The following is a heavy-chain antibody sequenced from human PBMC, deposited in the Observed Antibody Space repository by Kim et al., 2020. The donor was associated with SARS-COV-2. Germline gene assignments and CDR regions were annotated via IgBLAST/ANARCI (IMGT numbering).Heavy chain of an antibody. J-gene: IGHJ6*02. V-gene: IGHV1-46*01. Sequence: FQGRVTMTRDTSTSTVYMELSSLRSEDTAVYYCARDVAVAGSYYYYGMDVWGQGTTVTVSS. D-gene: IGHD6-19*01. CDR3: ARDVAVAGSYYYYGMDV.